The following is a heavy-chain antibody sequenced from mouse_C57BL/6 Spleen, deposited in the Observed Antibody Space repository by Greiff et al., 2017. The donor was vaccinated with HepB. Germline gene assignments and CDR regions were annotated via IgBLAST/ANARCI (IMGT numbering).Heavy chain of an antibody. D-gene: IGHD1-1*01. V-gene: IGHV1-69*01. Sequence: QVQLQQPGAELVMPGASVKLSCKASGYTFTSYWMHWVKQRPGQGLEWIGEIDTSDSYTNYNQKFKGKSTLTVDKSSSTAYMQLSSSTSEDSAIYYGARGDCSSLFAYWGQGTLVTVSA. CDR2: IDTSDSYT. CDR1: GYTFTSYW. CDR3: ARGDCSSLFAY. J-gene: IGHJ3*01.